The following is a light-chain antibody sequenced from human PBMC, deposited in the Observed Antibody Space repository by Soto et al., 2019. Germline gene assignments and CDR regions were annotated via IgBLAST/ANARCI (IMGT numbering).Light chain of an antibody. CDR1: QSVSSSY. V-gene: IGKV3-20*01. Sequence: EIVLTQSPGTLSLSPGERATLSCRASQSVSSSYLAWYQQKPGQTPRLLIYGASNRATGIPDRFSGSGSGTDFTLSISRLEPEDVAVYYCQLYGSASWTFGQGTKVEIK. J-gene: IGKJ1*01. CDR2: GAS. CDR3: QLYGSASWT.